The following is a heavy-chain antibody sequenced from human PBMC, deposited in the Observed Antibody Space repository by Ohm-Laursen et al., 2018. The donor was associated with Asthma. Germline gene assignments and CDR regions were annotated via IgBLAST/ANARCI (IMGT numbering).Heavy chain of an antibody. J-gene: IGHJ6*02. CDR3: AKSPRDYGDYYRYYGMDV. CDR2: IWYDGSNK. Sequence: SLRLSCAASGFTFSSYGMHWVRQAPGKGLEWVAVIWYDGSNKYYADSVKGRFTISRDNSKNTLYLQMNSLRAEDTAVYYCAKSPRDYGDYYRYYGMDVWGQGTTVTVSS. D-gene: IGHD4-17*01. CDR1: GFTFSSYG. V-gene: IGHV3-33*06.